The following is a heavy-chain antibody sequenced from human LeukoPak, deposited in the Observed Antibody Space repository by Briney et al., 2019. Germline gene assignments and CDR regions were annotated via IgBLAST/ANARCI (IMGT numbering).Heavy chain of an antibody. D-gene: IGHD5-12*01. V-gene: IGHV4-30-4*01. CDR2: IYYSGST. J-gene: IGHJ5*02. CDR1: GDSISSGDYY. CDR3: AREGYSGSGGYNWFDP. Sequence: PSETLSLTCTVSGDSISSGDYYWSWLRQPPGTGLGWIGYIYYSGSTYYNPSLKSRVTISVDTSKNQFSLKLSSVTAADTAVYYCAREGYSGSGGYNWFDPWGQGTLVTVSS.